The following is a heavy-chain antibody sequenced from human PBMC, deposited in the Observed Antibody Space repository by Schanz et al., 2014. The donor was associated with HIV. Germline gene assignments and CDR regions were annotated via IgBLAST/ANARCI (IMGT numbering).Heavy chain of an antibody. Sequence: QVQLVESGGGVVQPGRSLRLSCTASGFTFSNYGMHWVRQAPGKGLEWVAAIWYDGSNKFYADSVKGRLTISRDNSKNTLYLQMNNLRAEDTAVYGCARQGLRFSFWLDYWGQGTPVTVS. CDR2: IWYDGSNK. J-gene: IGHJ4*02. CDR1: GFTFSNYG. V-gene: IGHV3-33*01. CDR3: ARQGLRFSFWLDY. D-gene: IGHD4-17*01.